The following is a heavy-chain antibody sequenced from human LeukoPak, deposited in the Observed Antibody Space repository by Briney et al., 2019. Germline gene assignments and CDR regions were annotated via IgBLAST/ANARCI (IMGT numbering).Heavy chain of an antibody. CDR1: GFTFSSYW. CDR3: AGVRVVPAGYFDT. J-gene: IGHJ4*02. D-gene: IGHD2-2*01. V-gene: IGHV3-74*01. CDR2: INSDGTSA. Sequence: GGSLRLSCAASGFTFSSYWMHWVRQAPGKGLVWVSRINSDGTSAIYADSVRGRFTISRDNAKNTLYLQMNSLGDEDTAVYYCAGVRVVPAGYFDTWGQGTLVTVSS.